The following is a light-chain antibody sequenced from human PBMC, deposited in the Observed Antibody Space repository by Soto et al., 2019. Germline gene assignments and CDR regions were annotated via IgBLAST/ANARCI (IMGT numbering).Light chain of an antibody. J-gene: IGKJ1*01. CDR2: GAS. CDR1: QSISSY. Sequence: EVVLTQSPDTLSLPPGERATLSCRASQSISSYLAWYQQKPGQAPRLLIYGASNRATGIPDRFSGSGSGTDFTITISRLEPEDFAVYYCQQYGSSGTFGQGTKVDIK. CDR3: QQYGSSGT. V-gene: IGKV3-20*01.